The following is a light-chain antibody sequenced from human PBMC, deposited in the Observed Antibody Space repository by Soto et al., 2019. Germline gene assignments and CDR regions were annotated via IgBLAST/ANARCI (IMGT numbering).Light chain of an antibody. CDR3: QQYNNWPPLT. J-gene: IGKJ4*01. CDR2: GAS. Sequence: EIVMTQSPATLSVSPGERATLSCRASQSVSSSVAWYQQKPGQAPRLLIYGASTRATGIPARFSGSGSGTEFTLTISSLQSEDFAVYYCQQYNNWPPLTFGGGTKAEI. CDR1: QSVSSS. V-gene: IGKV3-15*01.